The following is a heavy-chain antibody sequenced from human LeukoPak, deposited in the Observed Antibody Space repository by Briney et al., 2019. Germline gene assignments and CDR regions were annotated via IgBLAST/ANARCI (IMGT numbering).Heavy chain of an antibody. V-gene: IGHV4-34*01. Sequence: SETLSLTCAASGVSFDDYYWAWVRQTPGKGLEWIGEINHSGYTNDSPSLRSRVTLSIATSRKQFSLNLRSVTVADAGTYYCTRMTAGHDYWGQGTLVTVSS. J-gene: IGHJ4*02. D-gene: IGHD2-21*02. CDR3: TRMTAGHDY. CDR2: INHSGYT. CDR1: GVSFDDYY.